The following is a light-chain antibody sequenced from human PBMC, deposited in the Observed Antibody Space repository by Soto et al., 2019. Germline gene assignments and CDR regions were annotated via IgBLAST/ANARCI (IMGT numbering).Light chain of an antibody. CDR2: DAS. CDR1: QTISGW. CDR3: LQYNGYYRT. J-gene: IGKJ1*01. V-gene: IGKV1-5*01. Sequence: DIQMTQSPSTLSASVGDTVTITCRASQTISGWLAWYQQRPGKAPKLLIFDASTLESGVPSRFSGSGSGTTFTLTISSLQADDFATYYCLQYNGYYRTFGQGTKVDIK.